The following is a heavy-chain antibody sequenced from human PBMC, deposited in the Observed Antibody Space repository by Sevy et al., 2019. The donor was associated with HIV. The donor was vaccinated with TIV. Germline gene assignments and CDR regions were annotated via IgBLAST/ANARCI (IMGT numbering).Heavy chain of an antibody. Sequence: ASVKVSCKASGGTFSSYAISWVRQAPGQGLEWMGGITPIFGTANYAQKFQGRVTITADKSTSTAYMELSSLRSEDTAVYYCARDRPVSGSYYFFDYWGQGTLVTVSS. V-gene: IGHV1-69*06. D-gene: IGHD1-26*01. CDR1: GGTFSSYA. J-gene: IGHJ4*02. CDR2: ITPIFGTA. CDR3: ARDRPVSGSYYFFDY.